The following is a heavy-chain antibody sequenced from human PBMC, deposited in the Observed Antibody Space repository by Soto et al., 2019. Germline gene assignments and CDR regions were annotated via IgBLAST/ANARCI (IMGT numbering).Heavy chain of an antibody. V-gene: IGHV3-7*04. J-gene: IGHJ3*01. CDR1: GFTFSAFW. Sequence: EVQLVESGGGLVQPGESVRLSCAASGFTFSAFWMTWLRQAPGKGLEWVANIKRDGTVTHYGDSVEGRCTLSRDNAQYSLFLQLNSLRPEDTAVYYCARDLSPPGEFFYDAFDVWGQGTFVTVSS. CDR3: ARDLSPPGEFFYDAFDV. CDR2: IKRDGTVT. D-gene: IGHD2-21*01.